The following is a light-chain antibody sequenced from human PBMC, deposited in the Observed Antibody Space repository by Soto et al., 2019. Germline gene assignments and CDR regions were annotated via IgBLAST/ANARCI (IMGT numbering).Light chain of an antibody. V-gene: IGKV3-20*01. Sequence: EIVLTQSPGTLSLSPGETATLSCRASESVSASYLAWYHQKPGQAPSLLIYGASSRATGIPDRFSGSGSGTVFTLTIRRLEPEDFGVYYCQQYGRSPTFGQGTRLQIK. J-gene: IGKJ5*01. CDR3: QQYGRSPT. CDR1: ESVSASY. CDR2: GAS.